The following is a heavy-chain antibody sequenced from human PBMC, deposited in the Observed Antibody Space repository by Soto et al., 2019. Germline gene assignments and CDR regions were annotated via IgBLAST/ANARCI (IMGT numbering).Heavy chain of an antibody. Sequence: GESLKISCKGSGYIFTSYWIGWGLQVPGKGLEWMGIIYPGDSDTRYSPSFQGQVTISADKSISTAYLQWSSLKASDTAMYYCARRGGGMAAAGTGWFDPWGQGTLVTVSS. V-gene: IGHV5-51*01. CDR1: GYIFTSYW. J-gene: IGHJ5*02. CDR2: IYPGDSDT. CDR3: ARRGGGMAAAGTGWFDP. D-gene: IGHD6-13*01.